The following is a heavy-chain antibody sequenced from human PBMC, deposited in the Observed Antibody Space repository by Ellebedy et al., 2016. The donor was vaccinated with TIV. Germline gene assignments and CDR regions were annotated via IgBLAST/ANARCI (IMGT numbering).Heavy chain of an antibody. CDR1: GFTFTNAW. D-gene: IGHD4-17*01. CDR2: IKSKTDGGTT. V-gene: IGHV3-15*01. CDR3: TTGPYGDYRITTTFYSYDMDV. J-gene: IGHJ6*02. Sequence: GGSLRLSXAASGFTFTNAWMSWVRQAPGKGLEWVGRIKSKTDGGTTDYAAPVKGRFTISRDDSKNTLYLQMNSLKIEDTAVYYCTTGPYGDYRITTTFYSYDMDVWGQGSTVTVSS.